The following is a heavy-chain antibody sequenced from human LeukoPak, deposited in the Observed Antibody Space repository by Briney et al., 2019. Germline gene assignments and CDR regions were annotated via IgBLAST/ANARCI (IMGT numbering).Heavy chain of an antibody. V-gene: IGHV3-23*01. CDR2: IGGSGETT. CDR1: GFTFSSYA. D-gene: IGHD6-13*01. CDR3: PQVDLQPF. Sequence: PGGSLRLSCEASGFTFSSYAMNWVRQSPGKGLEWISAIGGSGETTYYADSVRGRFTISRDNSKNIVYLQLDTLKAEDTATYYCPQVDLQPFWGQGALVTVSS. J-gene: IGHJ4*02.